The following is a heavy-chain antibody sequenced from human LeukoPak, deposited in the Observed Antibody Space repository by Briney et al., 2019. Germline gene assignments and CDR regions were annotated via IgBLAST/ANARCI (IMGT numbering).Heavy chain of an antibody. CDR2: ISGSGGST. D-gene: IGHD4-17*01. Sequence: PGGSLRLSCAASGFTFSSYAMSWVRQAPGKGLEWVSAISGSGGSTYYADSVKGRFTISRDNSKNTLYLQMNSLRAEDTAVYYCARVLDYGDYYFDYWGQGTLVTVSS. CDR3: ARVLDYGDYYFDY. CDR1: GFTFSSYA. J-gene: IGHJ4*02. V-gene: IGHV3-23*01.